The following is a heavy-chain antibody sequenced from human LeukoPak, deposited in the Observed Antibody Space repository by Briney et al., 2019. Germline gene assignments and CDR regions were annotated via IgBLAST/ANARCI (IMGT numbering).Heavy chain of an antibody. CDR2: INTNTGNP. J-gene: IGHJ4*02. V-gene: IGHV7-4-1*02. CDR3: ASSLYGSYLDY. Sequence: ASVKVSFKASGYTFTIYAMNWVRQAPGQGLEWMGWINTNTGNPTYAQGFPGRFVFSLDTSVSTAYLQISSLKAEDTAVYYCASSLYGSYLDYWGQGTLVTVSS. D-gene: IGHD1-26*01. CDR1: GYTFTIYA.